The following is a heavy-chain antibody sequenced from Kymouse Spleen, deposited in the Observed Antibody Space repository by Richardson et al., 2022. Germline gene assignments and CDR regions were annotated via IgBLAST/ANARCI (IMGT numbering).Heavy chain of an antibody. D-gene: IGHD3-9*01. CDR2: ISYDGSNK. CDR1: GFTFSSYG. CDR3: AKERYFAFDY. V-gene: IGHV3-30*18. J-gene: IGHJ4*02. Sequence: QVQLVESGGGVVQPGRSLRLSCAASGFTFSSYGMHWVRQAPGKGLEWVAVISYDGSNKYYADSVKGRFTISRDNSKNTLYLQMNSLRAEDTAVYYCAKERYFAFDYWGQGTLVTVSS.